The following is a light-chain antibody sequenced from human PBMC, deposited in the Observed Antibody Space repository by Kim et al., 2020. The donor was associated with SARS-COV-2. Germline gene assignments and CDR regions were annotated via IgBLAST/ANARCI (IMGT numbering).Light chain of an antibody. J-gene: IGLJ3*02. CDR1: SSDVGGYDY. V-gene: IGLV2-14*03. Sequence: GQSITISCTGTSSDVGGYDYVSWYQHHPGKAPKLMIYDVNKRPSGVSKRFSGAKAGDTASLTISGLQAEDEADYYCNSYTIRATWVFGGGTKVTVL. CDR2: DVN. CDR3: NSYTIRATWV.